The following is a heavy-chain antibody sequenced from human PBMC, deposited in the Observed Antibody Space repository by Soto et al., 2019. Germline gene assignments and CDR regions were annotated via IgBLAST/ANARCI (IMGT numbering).Heavy chain of an antibody. CDR2: TYYSGST. Sequence: QVQLQESGPGLVKPSQTLSLTCTVSGGSISTGDYYWSWIRQPPGQALEWIGYTYYSGSTYYNPSLNRRVTISVETSKNHFSPKLSSVTAADTAVYYCAGTTVPTDLFDYWGQGTLVTVSS. D-gene: IGHD4-17*01. V-gene: IGHV4-30-4*01. CDR1: GGSISTGDYY. J-gene: IGHJ4*02. CDR3: AGTTVPTDLFDY.